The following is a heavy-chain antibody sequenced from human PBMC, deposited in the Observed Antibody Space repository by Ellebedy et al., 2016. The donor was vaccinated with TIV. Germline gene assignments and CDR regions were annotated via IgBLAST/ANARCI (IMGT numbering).Heavy chain of an antibody. CDR2: IYYSGST. Sequence: SETLSLTCAVYGGSLSGYYWSWIRQPPGKGLEWIGYIYYSGSTNYNPSLKSRVTISVDTSKNQFSLKLSSVTAADTAVYYCARSAARSYYYYYYGMDVWGQGTTVTVSS. V-gene: IGHV4-59*01. D-gene: IGHD6-6*01. CDR1: GGSLSGYY. J-gene: IGHJ6*02. CDR3: ARSAARSYYYYYYGMDV.